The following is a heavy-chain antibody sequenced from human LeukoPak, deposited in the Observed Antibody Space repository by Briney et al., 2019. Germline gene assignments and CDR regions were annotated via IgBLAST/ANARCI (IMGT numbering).Heavy chain of an antibody. V-gene: IGHV3-48*01. CDR2: ISSSSSTI. CDR1: GFTFSSYS. D-gene: IGHD2-21*02. J-gene: IGHJ4*02. CDR3: AKYCGGDCYASDY. Sequence: PGGSLRLSCAASGFTFSSYSMNWVRQAPGKGLEWVSYISSSSSTIYYADSVKGRFTISRDNAKNSLYLQMNSLRAEDTAVYYCAKYCGGDCYASDYWGQGTLVTVS.